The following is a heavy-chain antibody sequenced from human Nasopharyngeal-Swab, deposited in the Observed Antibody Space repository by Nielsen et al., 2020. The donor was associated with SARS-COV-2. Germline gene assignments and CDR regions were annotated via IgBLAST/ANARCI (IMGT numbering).Heavy chain of an antibody. Sequence: KVSCKGSGYSFTSYWIGWVRQMPGKGLEWMGIIYPGDSDTRYSPSFQGQVTISADKSTSTAYLQWSSLKASDTAMYYCARSGLVGATFFNYWAREPWSPSPQ. CDR1: GYSFTSYW. J-gene: IGHJ4*02. V-gene: IGHV5-51*01. D-gene: IGHD1-26*01. CDR2: IYPGDSDT. CDR3: ARSGLVGATFFNY.